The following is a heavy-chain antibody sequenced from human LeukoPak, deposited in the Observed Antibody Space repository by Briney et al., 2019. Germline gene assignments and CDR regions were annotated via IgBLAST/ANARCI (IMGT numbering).Heavy chain of an antibody. CDR3: ARGAPSYYDSSGYLLDY. CDR1: GGSFNSYY. V-gene: IGHV4-59*01. D-gene: IGHD3-22*01. J-gene: IGHJ4*02. CDR2: IYYSGRT. Sequence: PSETLSLTCTVSGGSFNSYYRRWIRQPPGKRLEWIGYIYYSGRTNYNPSLKSRVTISVDASKNQFSLKLSSVTAADTAVYYCARGAPSYYDSSGYLLDYWGQGTLVTVSS.